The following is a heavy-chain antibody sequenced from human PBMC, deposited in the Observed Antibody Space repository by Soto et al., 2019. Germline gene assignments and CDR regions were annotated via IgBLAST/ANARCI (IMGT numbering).Heavy chain of an antibody. J-gene: IGHJ4*02. CDR3: AKGDYDILTGYIPPLDY. V-gene: IGHV3-23*01. D-gene: IGHD3-9*01. Sequence: GGSLRLSCAASGFTFSSYAMSWVRQAPGKGLEWVSATSGSGGSTYYADSVKGRFTISRDNSKNTLYLQMNSLRAEDTAVYYCAKGDYDILTGYIPPLDYWGQGTLVTVSS. CDR2: TSGSGGST. CDR1: GFTFSSYA.